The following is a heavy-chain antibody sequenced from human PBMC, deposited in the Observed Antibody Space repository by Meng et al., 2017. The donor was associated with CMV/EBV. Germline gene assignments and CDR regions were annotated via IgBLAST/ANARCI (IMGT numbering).Heavy chain of an antibody. CDR2: IYSGGST. J-gene: IGHJ5*02. V-gene: IGHV3-66*02. D-gene: IGHD6-19*01. Sequence: GESLKIFCAASGFTFSNAWMSWVRQAPGKGLEWASVIYSGGSTYYADSVKGRFTISRDNSKNTLYLQMNSLRAEDTAVYYCARDHSSGWSNWFDPWGQGTLVTVSS. CDR3: ARDHSSGWSNWFDP. CDR1: GFTFSNAW.